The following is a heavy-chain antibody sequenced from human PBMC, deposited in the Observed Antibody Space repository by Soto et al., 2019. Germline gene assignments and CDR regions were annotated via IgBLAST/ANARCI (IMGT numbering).Heavy chain of an antibody. CDR3: ARDSQSTNWYAAEY. D-gene: IGHD6-13*01. CDR1: VCTFSSYS. V-gene: IGHV3-21*01. J-gene: IGHJ4*02. CDR2: ISGSGGYI. Sequence: VGSLRLSCECSVCTFSSYSMNCVRHSPGKWLEWVSSISGSGGYIYYADSVKGRFTISRDNAKNSLYLQMTSLRDEDTALYYCARDSQSTNWYAAEYWGQGSLVSVSS.